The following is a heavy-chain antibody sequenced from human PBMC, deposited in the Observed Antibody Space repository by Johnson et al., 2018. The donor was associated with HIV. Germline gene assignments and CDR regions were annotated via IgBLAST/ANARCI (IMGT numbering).Heavy chain of an antibody. J-gene: IGHJ3*02. CDR2: ITWNGGTT. CDR1: GFTFDDYG. Sequence: DVQVVESGGGVVRPGGSLRLSCAASGFTFDDYGMTWVRQAPGKGLEWVCGITWNGGTTGYADSVKGRFTMSRDNANPSLYLQMNSLRAEDTALYFCARGGYCVECSCRHGNACDIWCQGTMVTVSS. CDR3: ARGGYCVECSCRHGNACDI. V-gene: IGHV3-20*04. D-gene: IGHD2-15*01.